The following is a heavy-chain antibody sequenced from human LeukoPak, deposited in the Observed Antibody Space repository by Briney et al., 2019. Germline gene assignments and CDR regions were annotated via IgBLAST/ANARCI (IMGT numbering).Heavy chain of an antibody. D-gene: IGHD6-13*01. V-gene: IGHV3-30*04. CDR2: ISYGGSNE. Sequence: GGSLRLSCAASGFTFSSYVMHWVRQAPGKGLEWVAIISYGGSNEYYADSVKGRFTISRDNSKNKLYLQMNSLRAEDTAVYYCARDTDSWYFDYWGQGTLVTVSS. CDR3: ARDTDSWYFDY. J-gene: IGHJ4*02. CDR1: GFTFSSYV.